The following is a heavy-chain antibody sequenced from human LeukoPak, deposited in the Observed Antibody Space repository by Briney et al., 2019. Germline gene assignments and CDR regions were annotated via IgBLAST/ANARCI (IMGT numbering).Heavy chain of an antibody. D-gene: IGHD3-10*01. CDR2: ILHSGST. CDR3: ARDRNRKKIMVRGYEDYGMDA. Sequence: SETLSLTCTVSGGSISSYYWSWIRQPPGKGLEWMGNILHSGSTTYNPSLKSRVTISIHTSKNQFSLKLSSVTAADTAVYYCARDRNRKKIMVRGYEDYGMDAWGQGTTVTVS. CDR1: GGSISSYY. J-gene: IGHJ6*02. V-gene: IGHV4-59*01.